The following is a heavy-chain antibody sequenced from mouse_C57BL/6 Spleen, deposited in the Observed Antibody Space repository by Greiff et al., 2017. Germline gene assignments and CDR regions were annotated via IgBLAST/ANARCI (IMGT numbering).Heavy chain of an antibody. D-gene: IGHD2-1*01. J-gene: IGHJ2*01. V-gene: IGHV1-76*01. Sequence: VQLKQSGAELVRPGASVKLSCKASGYTFTDYYINWVKQRPGQGLEWIARIYPGSGNTYYNEKFKGKATLTAEKSSSTAYMQLSSLTSEDSAVYFCARDGKDYFDYWGQGTTLTVSS. CDR2: IYPGSGNT. CDR3: ARDGKDYFDY. CDR1: GYTFTDYY.